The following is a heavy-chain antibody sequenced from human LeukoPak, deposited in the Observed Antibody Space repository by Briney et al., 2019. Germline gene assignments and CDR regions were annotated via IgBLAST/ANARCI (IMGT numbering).Heavy chain of an antibody. D-gene: IGHD3-22*01. J-gene: IGHJ5*02. Sequence: PSETLSLTCSVSGDSISSSAFYWGWIRQPPGKGLEWVGSINYSGTTYYNPSLKSRVTISVDKSKNQFSLKLSSVTAADTAVYYCARMRESRYYDSSGGWFDPWGQGTLVTVSS. CDR3: ARMRESRYYDSSGGWFDP. V-gene: IGHV4-39*07. CDR2: INYSGTT. CDR1: GDSISSSAFY.